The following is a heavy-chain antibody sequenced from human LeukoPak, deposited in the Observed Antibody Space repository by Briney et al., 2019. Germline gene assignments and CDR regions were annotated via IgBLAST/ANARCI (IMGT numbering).Heavy chain of an antibody. Sequence: SETLSLTCAACGGSFSGYYWSWIRQPPGKGLEWIGEINHSGSTNYNPSLKSRVTISVDTSKNQFSLKLSSVTAADTAVYYCARGYSGYDHRDCWGQGTLVTVSS. D-gene: IGHD5-12*01. CDR3: ARGYSGYDHRDC. CDR1: GGSFSGYY. J-gene: IGHJ4*02. CDR2: INHSGST. V-gene: IGHV4-34*01.